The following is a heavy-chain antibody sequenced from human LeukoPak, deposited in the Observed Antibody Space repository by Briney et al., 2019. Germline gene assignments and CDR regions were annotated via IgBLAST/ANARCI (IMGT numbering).Heavy chain of an antibody. CDR3: AKDLSRYYYGDYAFDY. CDR2: IRGSGGGT. D-gene: IGHD4-17*01. V-gene: IGHV3-23*01. Sequence: GGSLRLSCAASGFTFSSYAMSWVRQAPGKGLEWVSGIRGSGGGTPYAESVKGRFTISRDNSKNTLYLQMNSLRAEDTAVYYCAKDLSRYYYGDYAFDYWGQGTLVTVSS. J-gene: IGHJ4*02. CDR1: GFTFSSYA.